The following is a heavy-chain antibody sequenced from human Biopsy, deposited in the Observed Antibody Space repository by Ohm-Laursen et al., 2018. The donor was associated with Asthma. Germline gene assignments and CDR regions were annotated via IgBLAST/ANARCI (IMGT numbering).Heavy chain of an antibody. CDR2: IWYDGRKK. CDR3: ARKIAARGGMGA. D-gene: IGHD6-6*01. V-gene: IGHV3-33*01. Sequence: SLRLSCSAPGITFSTYGMHWVRQAPGKGLEWVSFIWYDGRKKTYADSVKGRFTISRDNSKNTLYLQMNSLRAEDTAVYYCARKIAARGGMGAWGQGTTVTVS. J-gene: IGHJ6*02. CDR1: GITFSTYG.